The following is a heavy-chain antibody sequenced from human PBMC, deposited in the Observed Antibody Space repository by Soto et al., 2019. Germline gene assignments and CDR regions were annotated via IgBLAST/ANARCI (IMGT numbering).Heavy chain of an antibody. CDR2: INPSGGST. CDR1: GYTFTSYY. CDR3: ARDQEPSTLYYDYYYMDV. J-gene: IGHJ6*03. Sequence: QVHLVQSGAEVKKPGASVTVSCKASGYTFTSYYIHWVRQAPGQGLEWMGIINPSGGSTSYAQKFQGRVTMTRDTSKSTVYMEVSGLRSEDTAVYYCARDQEPSTLYYDYYYMDVWGKGTTVTVSS. V-gene: IGHV1-46*03.